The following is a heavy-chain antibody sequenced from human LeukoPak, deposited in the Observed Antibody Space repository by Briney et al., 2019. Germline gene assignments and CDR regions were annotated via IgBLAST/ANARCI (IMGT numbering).Heavy chain of an antibody. CDR1: GFTFSSYA. Sequence: GGSLRLSCAASGFTFSSYAMHWVRQAPGKGLEWVAVISYDGSNKYYADSVKGRFTISRDNSKNTLYLQMNSLRAEDTAVYYCARDGGYDSGLVDYWGQGTLVTVSS. J-gene: IGHJ4*02. V-gene: IGHV3-30-3*01. CDR3: ARDGGYDSGLVDY. CDR2: ISYDGSNK. D-gene: IGHD3-22*01.